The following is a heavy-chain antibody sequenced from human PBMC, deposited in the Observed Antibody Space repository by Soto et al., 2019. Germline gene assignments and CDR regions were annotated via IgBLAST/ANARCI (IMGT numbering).Heavy chain of an antibody. CDR3: ASDSGYGSGSSVNYQLDY. CDR2: IKTQASEK. D-gene: IGHD3-10*01. Sequence: GSLRLSCAASGFSCSSYWMSWVREAPGRGLDWVATIKTQASEKKYADSVKGRLNLSRHTGNSSLCLQMERLRAEDTGVYYCASDSGYGSGSSVNYQLDYWGHGTQFTVSS. V-gene: IGHV3-7*01. CDR1: GFSCSSYW. J-gene: IGHJ4*01.